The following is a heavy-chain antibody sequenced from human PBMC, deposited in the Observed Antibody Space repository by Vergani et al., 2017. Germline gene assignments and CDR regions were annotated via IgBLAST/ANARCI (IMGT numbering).Heavy chain of an antibody. CDR2: IYSTGST. D-gene: IGHD3-9*01. CDR3: ARVMYRDEASTGYRLEGMDI. V-gene: IGHV4-59*13. J-gene: IGHJ6*02. Sequence: QVQLEESGPGLVKPSETLSLTCTVSGGSFNTYYWSWIRQSPGKGLEWIGYIYSTGSTNYNPSLNSRVTMSVDTSKNQFSLKLRSVTAADTAVYFSARVMYRDEASTGYRLEGMDIWGQGTTVTISS. CDR1: GGSFNTYY.